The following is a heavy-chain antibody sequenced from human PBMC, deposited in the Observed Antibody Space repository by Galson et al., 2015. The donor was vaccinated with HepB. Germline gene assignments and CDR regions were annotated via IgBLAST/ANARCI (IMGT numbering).Heavy chain of an antibody. Sequence: LSLTCAVSGGSISSGGYSWSWIRQPPGKGLEWVGYIYHSGSTYYNPSLKSRVTISVDKSKNQFSLKLSSVTAADTAVYYCARSYCGGDCYIFSPIFYAFDIWGQGTMVTVSS. CDR3: ARSYCGGDCYIFSPIFYAFDI. J-gene: IGHJ3*02. CDR1: GGSISSGGYS. D-gene: IGHD2-21*02. CDR2: IYHSGST. V-gene: IGHV4-30-2*01.